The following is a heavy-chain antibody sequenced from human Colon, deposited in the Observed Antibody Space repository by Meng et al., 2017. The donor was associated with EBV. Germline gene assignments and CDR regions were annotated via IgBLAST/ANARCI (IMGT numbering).Heavy chain of an antibody. Sequence: QLLLQESGAGLVQPSGPLSLTCAVSGTSISTSNCWSWIRQSPGEGLEWIGAIYHNGQTNYNPSLKSRVSMSVDESKNEFSLNLKSVTAADTAVYYCARDGGVTHIPWGQGVLVTVSS. CDR1: GTSISTSNC. J-gene: IGHJ5*02. V-gene: IGHV4-4*02. CDR3: ARDGGVTHIP. D-gene: IGHD2-8*02. CDR2: IYHNGQT.